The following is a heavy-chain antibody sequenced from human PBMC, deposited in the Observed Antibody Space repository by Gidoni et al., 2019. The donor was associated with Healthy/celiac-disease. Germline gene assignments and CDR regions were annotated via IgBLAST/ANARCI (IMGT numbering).Heavy chain of an antibody. J-gene: IGHJ4*02. CDR1: GFPLRSYA. D-gene: IGHD6-19*01. CDR2: ISGSGGST. CDR3: AKDRRAVAGTFDY. V-gene: IGHV3-23*01. Sequence: EVQLLASGGGLVQPGGSLRLFCAASGFPLRSYAMSWVRQAPGKGLEWVSAISGSGGSTYYADSVKGRFTISRDNSKNTLYLQMNSLRAEDTAVYYCAKDRRAVAGTFDYWGQGTLVTVSS.